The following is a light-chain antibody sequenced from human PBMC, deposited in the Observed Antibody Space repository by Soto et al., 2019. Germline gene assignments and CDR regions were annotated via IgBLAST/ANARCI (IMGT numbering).Light chain of an antibody. CDR3: QQYNNWPLT. J-gene: IGKJ4*01. Sequence: TQSTGTLYLSPGEGATLSCRASRGVSANYLAWYQQKPGQAPTLLIYGASIRAAGIPDRFSGSGSGTDFTLTISILQSEDFAVYYCQQYNNWPLTFGGGTKVDIK. CDR2: GAS. CDR1: RGVSANY. V-gene: IGKV3D-15*03.